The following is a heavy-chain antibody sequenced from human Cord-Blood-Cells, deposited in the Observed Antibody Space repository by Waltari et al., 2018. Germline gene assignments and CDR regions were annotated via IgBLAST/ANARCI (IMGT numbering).Heavy chain of an antibody. Sequence: QITLKESGPTLVKPTQTLTLTCTFAGFSRSTSGVGVGWIRQPPGKALEWLALIDWADDKRYSPSLKSRLTIPKETSKNQVVLTMPNMDPVDTATYYCARGDYYFDYWGQGTLVTVSS. CDR2: IDWADDK. D-gene: IGHD2-21*02. CDR1: GFSRSTSGVG. CDR3: ARGDYYFDY. V-gene: IGHV2-5*02. J-gene: IGHJ4*02.